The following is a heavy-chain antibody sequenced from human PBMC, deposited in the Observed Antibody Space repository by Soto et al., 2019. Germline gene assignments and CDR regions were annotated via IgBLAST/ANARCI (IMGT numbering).Heavy chain of an antibody. CDR3: ARSGTVMESPFDY. J-gene: IGHJ4*02. D-gene: IGHD2-8*01. V-gene: IGHV1-3*01. CDR1: GYTFTSYA. CDR2: INAGNGNT. Sequence: GASVKVSCKASGYTFTSYAMHWVRQAPGQRLEWMGWINAGNGNTKYSQKFQGRVTITRDTSASTAYMELGSLRSEDTAVYYCARSGTVMESPFDYWGQGTLVTVSS.